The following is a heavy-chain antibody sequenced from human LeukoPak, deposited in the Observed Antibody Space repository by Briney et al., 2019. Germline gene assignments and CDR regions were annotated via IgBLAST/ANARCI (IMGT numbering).Heavy chain of an antibody. J-gene: IGHJ4*02. Sequence: SETLSLTCTVSGGSIRSYYWSWIRQPPGKGLEWIGYSYYSGNTNYNPSLTSRVTMSVDTSKNQFSLNPTSVTAADTAVYYCARGRYFDWLFDYWGQGTLVTVSS. CDR3: ARGRYFDWLFDY. V-gene: IGHV4-59*01. D-gene: IGHD3-9*01. CDR2: SYYSGNT. CDR1: GGSIRSYY.